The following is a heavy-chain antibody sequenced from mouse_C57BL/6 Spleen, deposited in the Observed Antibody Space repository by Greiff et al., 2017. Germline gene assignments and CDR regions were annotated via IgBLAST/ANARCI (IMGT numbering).Heavy chain of an antibody. V-gene: IGHV5-6*01. D-gene: IGHD2-3*01. CDR2: ISSGGSYT. CDR1: GFTFSSYG. J-gene: IGHJ2*01. Sequence: EVHLVESGGDLVKPGGSLKLSCAASGFTFSSYGMSWVRQTPDKRLEWVATISSGGSYTYYPDSVKGRFTISRDNAKNTLYLQMSSLKSEDTAMYYCARQEDDGYYGYWGQGTTLTVSS. CDR3: ARQEDDGYYGY.